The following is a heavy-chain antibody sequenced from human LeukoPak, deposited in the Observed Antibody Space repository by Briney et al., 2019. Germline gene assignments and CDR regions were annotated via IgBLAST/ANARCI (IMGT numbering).Heavy chain of an antibody. V-gene: IGHV3-74*01. D-gene: IGHD3-10*01. CDR2: INGDGSTS. Sequence: HPGGSLRLSCAASGFTFYSYWMHWVRQAPGKGLVWVSCINGDGSTSNYADSVKGRFTISRDNAKNSLYLQMNSLRAEDTAVYYCASPLAVRGVRTGYWGQGTLVTVSS. J-gene: IGHJ4*02. CDR1: GFTFYSYW. CDR3: ASPLAVRGVRTGY.